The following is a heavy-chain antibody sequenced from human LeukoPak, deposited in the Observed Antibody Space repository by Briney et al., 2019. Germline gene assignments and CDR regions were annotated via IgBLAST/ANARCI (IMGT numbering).Heavy chain of an antibody. CDR3: TWMATVVTVDI. CDR1: GLSFRDAW. V-gene: IGHV3-15*01. Sequence: GGSLRLSCAVSGLSFRDAWLCWVRQAPGKGLEWIGRTIGGNGPADYAAPVKGRFTISRAYPKDTMYLHMNSLKTEDTAVYYCTWMATVVTVDIGGQGTLVTVSS. J-gene: IGHJ4*02. CDR2: TIGGNGPA. D-gene: IGHD4-23*01.